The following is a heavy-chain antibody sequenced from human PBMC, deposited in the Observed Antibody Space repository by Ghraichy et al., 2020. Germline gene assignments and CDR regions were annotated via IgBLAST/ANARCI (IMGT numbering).Heavy chain of an antibody. D-gene: IGHD3-9*01. V-gene: IGHV3-30*01. J-gene: IGHJ4*02. CDR3: ATGGRDERTDWSGGPGY. CDR2: ISNDGTKK. Sequence: GGSLRLSCAVSKFSFTEYAIHWVRQATGKELAWVALISNDGTKKFFADSVKGRFTISRDNFMNTVYLQMNTLGSKETGVYYWATGGRDERTDWSGGPGYWGQGNGFTVSS. CDR1: KFSFTEYA.